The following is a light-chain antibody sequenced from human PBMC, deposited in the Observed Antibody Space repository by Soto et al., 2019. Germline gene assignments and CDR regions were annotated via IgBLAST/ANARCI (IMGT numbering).Light chain of an antibody. CDR1: SSDVGEYNS. CDR2: EVT. J-gene: IGLJ1*01. CDR3: SSYTSSSTDV. Sequence: QSALTQPASVSGSPGQSITISCTGTSSDVGEYNSVSWYQQHPGKAPKLIIYEVTNRPSGVSDRFSGSKSGNTASLTISGLQAEDEADYYCSSYTSSSTDVFGVGTKVTVL. V-gene: IGLV2-14*01.